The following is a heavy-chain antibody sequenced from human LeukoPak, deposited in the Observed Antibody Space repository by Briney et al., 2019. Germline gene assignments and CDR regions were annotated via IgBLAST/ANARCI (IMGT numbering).Heavy chain of an antibody. V-gene: IGHV4-31*03. Sequence: SETLSLTCTVSGGSISSGGYYWSWIRQHPGKGLEWIGYIYYSGSTYYNPSLKSRVTISVDTSKNQFSLKLSSVTAADTAVYYCARLTYYYGSGSWFPNYFDYWGQGTLVTVSS. D-gene: IGHD3-10*01. J-gene: IGHJ4*02. CDR3: ARLTYYYGSGSWFPNYFDY. CDR2: IYYSGST. CDR1: GGSISSGGYY.